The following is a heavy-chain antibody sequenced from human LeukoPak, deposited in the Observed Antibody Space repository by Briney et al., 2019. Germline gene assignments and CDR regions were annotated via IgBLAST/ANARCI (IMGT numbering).Heavy chain of an antibody. D-gene: IGHD2-2*01. CDR1: GRSISSSSYY. CDR3: ARLFVVVPAAARNWFDP. Sequence: SETLSLTCTVSGRSISSSSYYWGWIRQPPGRGLEWLGRIYYSGSTYYNPSLKSRVTISVDTSKNQFSLKLSSVTAADTAVYYCARLFVVVPAAARNWFDPWGQGTLVTVSS. CDR2: IYYSGST. J-gene: IGHJ5*02. V-gene: IGHV4-39*01.